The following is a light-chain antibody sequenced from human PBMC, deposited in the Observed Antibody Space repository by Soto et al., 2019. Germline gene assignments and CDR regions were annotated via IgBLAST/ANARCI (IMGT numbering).Light chain of an antibody. J-gene: IGKJ2*01. V-gene: IGKV3-15*01. Sequence: EVVMTQSPDTLSVSPGESATLSCRARQSISNNLAWYQQKPGQAPRLLIYGASTRTTGIPARFRGSGSGTEFTLTISSLQSEDFAVYYCQQYNNWPYTFAQGTKLEI. CDR1: QSISNN. CDR2: GAS. CDR3: QQYNNWPYT.